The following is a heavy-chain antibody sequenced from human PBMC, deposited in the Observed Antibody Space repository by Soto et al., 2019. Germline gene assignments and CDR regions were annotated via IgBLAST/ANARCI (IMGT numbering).Heavy chain of an antibody. J-gene: IGHJ4*02. CDR3: ARTEDDYGGNSFDY. V-gene: IGHV4-31*03. D-gene: IGHD4-17*01. CDR2: IYYSGST. Sequence: SETLSLTCTVSGGSISSGGYYWSWIRQHPGKGLEWIGYIYYSGSTYYNPSLKSRVTISVDTSKNQFSLKLSSVTAADTAVYYCARTEDDYGGNSFDYWGQGTLVTVSS. CDR1: GGSISSGGYY.